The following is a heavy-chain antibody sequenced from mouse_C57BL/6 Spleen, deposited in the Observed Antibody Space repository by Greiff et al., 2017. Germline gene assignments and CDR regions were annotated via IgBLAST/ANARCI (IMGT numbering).Heavy chain of an antibody. Sequence: EVKLVESGGGLVKPGGSLKLSCAASGFTFSDYGMYWVRQAPEKGLEWVAYISSGSSTIYYADTVKGRFTISRDNAKNTLFLQMTSLRSEDTAMYYCARRDYEGGLGYWGQGTTLTVSS. D-gene: IGHD2-4*01. CDR2: ISSGSSTI. CDR1: GFTFSDYG. V-gene: IGHV5-17*01. J-gene: IGHJ2*01. CDR3: ARRDYEGGLGY.